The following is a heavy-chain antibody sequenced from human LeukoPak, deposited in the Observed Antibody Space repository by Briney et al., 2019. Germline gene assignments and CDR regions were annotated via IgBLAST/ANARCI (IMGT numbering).Heavy chain of an antibody. V-gene: IGHV3-7*01. CDR1: GFTFSSYW. D-gene: IGHD3-10*01. CDR3: ARDGSSCFGELVDYYFDY. Sequence: GGSLRLSCAASGFTFSSYWMSWVRQAPGKGLEWVAYIKNDGSAKYYVDSVKGRFTISRDNAKNSLYLQMNSLRAEDTAVYYCARDGSSCFGELVDYYFDYWGQGTLVTVSS. CDR2: IKNDGSAK. J-gene: IGHJ4*02.